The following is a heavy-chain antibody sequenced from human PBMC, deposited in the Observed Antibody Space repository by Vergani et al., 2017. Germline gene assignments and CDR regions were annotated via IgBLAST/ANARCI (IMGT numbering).Heavy chain of an antibody. CDR3: TRHGRSGWAGYFQH. CDR1: GVSIGSNSYY. D-gene: IGHD6-19*01. Sequence: QLQLQESGPGLVKPSETLSLTCTVSGVSIGSNSYYWGWIRQPPGKGLEWIGTIYYTGTTYYKEAHKSRLTISVDTSKNQFSLNLTSVTAADTAVYYCTRHGRSGWAGYFQHWGQGTLVTVSS. J-gene: IGHJ1*01. CDR2: IYYTGTT. V-gene: IGHV4-39*01.